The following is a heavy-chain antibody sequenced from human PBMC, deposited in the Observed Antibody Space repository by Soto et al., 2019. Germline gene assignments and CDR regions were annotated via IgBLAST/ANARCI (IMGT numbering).Heavy chain of an antibody. Sequence: QVQLVQSGAEVKKPGSSVKVSCKASGGTFSSYAISWVRQAPGQGLEWMGGIIPISGTANYGQKLQGRVTITADESTTTAYMELSSLRSEDTAVYYCARSQGSSTSLEIYYYYYYGMDVWGQGTTVTVSS. V-gene: IGHV1-69*01. CDR3: ARSQGSSTSLEIYYYYYYGMDV. CDR2: IIPISGTA. D-gene: IGHD2-2*01. CDR1: GGTFSSYA. J-gene: IGHJ6*02.